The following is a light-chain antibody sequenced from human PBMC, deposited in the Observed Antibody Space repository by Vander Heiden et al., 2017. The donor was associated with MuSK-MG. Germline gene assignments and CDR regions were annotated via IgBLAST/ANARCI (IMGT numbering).Light chain of an antibody. CDR3: QQDYSTRT. V-gene: IGKV1-NL1*01. CDR2: AAS. J-gene: IGKJ1*01. CDR1: QCISNS. Sequence: TQMTQSPASLSASVGDSVTLTCRASQCISNSLAWYQQKPGKAPKLLLYAASRVESGVPPRFSGSGSGTDYTLTSSSLQPEDFATYYCQQDYSTRTFGQGTKVEIK.